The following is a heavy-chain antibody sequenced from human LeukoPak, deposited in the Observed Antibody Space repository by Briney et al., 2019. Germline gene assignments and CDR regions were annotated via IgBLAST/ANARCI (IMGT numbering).Heavy chain of an antibody. J-gene: IGHJ4*02. D-gene: IGHD3-16*01. CDR1: GFTFDDYA. V-gene: IGHV3-9*03. CDR2: ISWNSGSI. CDR3: AKGTSLGGHLSDYFDY. Sequence: PGGPLRLSCAASGFTFDDYAMHWVRQAPGKGLEWVSGISWNSGSIGYADSVKGRFTISRDNAKNSLYLQMNSLRAEDMALYYCAKGTSLGGHLSDYFDYWGQGTLVTVSS.